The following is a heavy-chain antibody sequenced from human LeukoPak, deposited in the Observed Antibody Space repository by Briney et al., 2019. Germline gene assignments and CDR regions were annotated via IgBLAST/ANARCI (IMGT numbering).Heavy chain of an antibody. V-gene: IGHV4-34*01. CDR1: GGSFSGYY. D-gene: IGHD2-2*01. CDR2: INHSGST. J-gene: IGHJ5*02. Sequence: SETLSLTCAVYGGSFSGYYWSWIRQPPGKGLEWIGEINHSGSTNYNPSLKSRVTISVDTSKNQFSLKLSSVTAADTAVYYCARLGIVVVPAANWFDPWGQGTLVTVSS. CDR3: ARLGIVVVPAANWFDP.